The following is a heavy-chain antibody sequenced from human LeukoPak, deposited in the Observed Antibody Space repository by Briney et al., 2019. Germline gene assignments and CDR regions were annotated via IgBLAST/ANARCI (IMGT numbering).Heavy chain of an antibody. J-gene: IGHJ3*02. D-gene: IGHD2-21*02. CDR1: AYTFTGYY. CDR3: ARVRHIVVVTAIPFTAFDI. Sequence: GASVKVSCKASAYTFTGYYMHWVRQAPGQGLEWMGWINPNSGGTNYAQKFQGRDTMTRDTSISTAYMELSRLRSDDTAVYYCARVRHIVVVTAIPFTAFDIWGQGTMVTVSS. V-gene: IGHV1-2*02. CDR2: INPNSGGT.